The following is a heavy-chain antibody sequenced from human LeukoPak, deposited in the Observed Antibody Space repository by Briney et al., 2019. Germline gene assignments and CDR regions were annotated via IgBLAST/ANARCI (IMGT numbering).Heavy chain of an antibody. D-gene: IGHD4-17*01. CDR3: ARVVVYGDYGMDV. V-gene: IGHV4-31*03. CDR2: IYYSGST. CDR1: GXSISSGGYY. J-gene: IGHJ6*02. Sequence: SQTLSLTCTVSGXSISSGGYYWSWIRQHPGKGLEWIGYIYYSGSTYYNPSLKSRVTISVDTSKNQFSLKLSSVTAADTAVYYCARVVVYGDYGMDVWGQGTTVTVSS.